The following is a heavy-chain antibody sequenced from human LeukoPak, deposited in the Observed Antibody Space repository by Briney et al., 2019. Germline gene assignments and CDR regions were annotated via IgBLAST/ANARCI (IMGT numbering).Heavy chain of an antibody. CDR1: GFTFSSYA. D-gene: IGHD3-3*01. V-gene: IGHV3-23*01. J-gene: IGHJ4*02. CDR3: ASEYDFWSGQVDY. Sequence: GGSLRLSCAASGFTFSSYAMSLVRQAPGKGLYLVSAISGSGGSTYYADSVKGRFTISRDNSKNTLYLQMNSLRAEDTAVYYCASEYDFWSGQVDYWGQGTLVTVSS. CDR2: ISGSGGST.